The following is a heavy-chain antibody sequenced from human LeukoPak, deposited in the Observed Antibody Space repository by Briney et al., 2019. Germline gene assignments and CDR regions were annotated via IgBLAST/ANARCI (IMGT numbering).Heavy chain of an antibody. J-gene: IGHJ3*02. CDR3: ARDQCSSTSCYGPDAFDI. V-gene: IGHV3-21*01. D-gene: IGHD2-2*01. Sequence: PGGSLRLSCAASGFTFSTYSMNWVRQAPGKGLEWVSSISSSSSYIYYADSVKGRFTISRDNAKNSLYLQMNSLRAEDTAVYYCARDQCSSTSCYGPDAFDIWGRGTMVTVSS. CDR2: ISSSSSYI. CDR1: GFTFSTYS.